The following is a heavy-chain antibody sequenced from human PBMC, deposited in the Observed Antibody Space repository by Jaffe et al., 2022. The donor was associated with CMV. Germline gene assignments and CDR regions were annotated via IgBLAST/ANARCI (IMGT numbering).Heavy chain of an antibody. CDR2: INPDSGNT. J-gene: IGHJ4*01. V-gene: IGHV1-3*01. CDR1: GYTFTRYG. Sequence: QVQLMQSGAEVKKPGASVKVSCKASGYTFTRYGIQWVRQAPGQRLEWMGWINPDSGNTKYSENFQGRVTITRDTSASTAYMELTSLRSEDTAVYYCAREGISDTLTGDFDYWGHGTLVSVSS. CDR3: AREGISDTLTGDFDY. D-gene: IGHD3-9*01.